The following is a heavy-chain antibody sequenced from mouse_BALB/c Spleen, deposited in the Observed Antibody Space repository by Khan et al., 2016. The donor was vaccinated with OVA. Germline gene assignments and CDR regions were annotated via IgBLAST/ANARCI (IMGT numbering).Heavy chain of an antibody. D-gene: IGHD2-14*01. CDR1: GFSLTNYG. CDR2: IWSDGST. J-gene: IGHJ4*01. V-gene: IGHV2-6-1*01. Sequence: QVQLKESGPGLVAPSQSLSITCTISGFSLTNYGVHWVRQPPGKGLEWLVVIWSDGSTTYNSALKSRLSISKDNSKSQVFLKMNSLQTEDTAMYDCARQPYKLDYRLDYWGQGTSVTVSS. CDR3: ARQPYKLDYRLDY.